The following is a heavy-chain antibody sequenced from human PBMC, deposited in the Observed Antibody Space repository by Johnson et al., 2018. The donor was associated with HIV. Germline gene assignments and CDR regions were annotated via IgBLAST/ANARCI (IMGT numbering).Heavy chain of an antibody. CDR1: GFTVSSNY. D-gene: IGHD5-12*01. CDR2: IYSGGTT. V-gene: IGHV3-66*01. CDR3: ARVGVSGYDLAAFDI. Sequence: VQLVESGGGLVQPGGSLRLSCAASGFTVSSNYMSWVRQAPGQGLEWVSVIYSGGTTFYADSVQGRFTISRDNSKNTLYLQMNTLRAEDTAVYYCARVGVSGYDLAAFDIWGQGTMVTVSS. J-gene: IGHJ3*02.